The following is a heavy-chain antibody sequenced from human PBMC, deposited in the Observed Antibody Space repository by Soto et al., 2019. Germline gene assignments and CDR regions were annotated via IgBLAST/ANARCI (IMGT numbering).Heavy chain of an antibody. CDR3: APGLAAAGDYYYYVMDV. D-gene: IGHD6-13*01. V-gene: IGHV4-4*02. CDR1: GGSISSSNW. Sequence: SETLSLTCAVSGGSISSSNWWSWVRQPPGKGLEWIGEIYHSGSTNYNPSLKSRVTISVDKSKNQFSLKLSSVTAADTAVYYCAPGLAAAGDYYYYVMDVWGQGTTVT. CDR2: IYHSGST. J-gene: IGHJ6*02.